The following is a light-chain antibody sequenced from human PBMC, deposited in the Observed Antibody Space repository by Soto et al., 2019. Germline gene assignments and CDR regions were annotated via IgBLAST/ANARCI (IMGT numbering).Light chain of an antibody. J-gene: IGLJ2*01. V-gene: IGLV2-8*02. CDR1: SSDVGGYNY. CDR2: EVN. Sequence: QAVVTQPPSASRCPGQSITISCTGTSSDVGGYNYVSWYQQHPGKAPKLIIHEVNKRPSGVPDRFSGSKSGNTASLTVTGLQAEDEADYYCSSYAGSNILVFGEGTKLTVL. CDR3: SSYAGSNILV.